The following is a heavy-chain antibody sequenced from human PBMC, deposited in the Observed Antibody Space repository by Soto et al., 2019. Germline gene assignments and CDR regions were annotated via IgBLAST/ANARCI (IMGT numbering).Heavy chain of an antibody. Sequence: QVQLVQSGAEVQKPGSSVKVSCKASGGTFSSYAISWVRQAPGQGLEWMGGIIPISGTANYAQKFQGRFTITADESTSTAYMELSSLRSEDTAVYYCARSQGSSTSLEIYYYYYYGIDVWGQGTTVTVAS. V-gene: IGHV1-69*01. CDR2: IIPISGTA. CDR1: GGTFSSYA. J-gene: IGHJ6*02. CDR3: ARSQGSSTSLEIYYYYYYGIDV. D-gene: IGHD2-2*01.